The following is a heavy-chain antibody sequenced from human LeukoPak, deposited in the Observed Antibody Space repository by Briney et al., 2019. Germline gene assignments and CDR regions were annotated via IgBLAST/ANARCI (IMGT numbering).Heavy chain of an antibody. CDR3: AKGGRWLQLDSPFDY. D-gene: IGHD5-24*01. V-gene: IGHV3-23*01. CDR1: EFTFSSYG. Sequence: PGGSLRLSCAASEFTFSSYGMSWVRQALGKGLEWVPGISGSGGSTYYADSVKGRFTISRDNSKNTLYLQMNSLRAEDTAVYYCAKGGRWLQLDSPFDYWGQGTLVTVSS. J-gene: IGHJ4*02. CDR2: ISGSGGST.